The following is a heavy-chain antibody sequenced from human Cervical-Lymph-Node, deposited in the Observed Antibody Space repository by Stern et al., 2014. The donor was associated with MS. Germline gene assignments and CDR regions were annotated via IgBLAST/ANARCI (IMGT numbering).Heavy chain of an antibody. J-gene: IGHJ4*02. CDR1: GLTFTTYG. V-gene: IGHV3-33*01. CDR3: ARGGGAVAASFDH. D-gene: IGHD6-19*01. CDR2: IWYAGSNT. Sequence: VQLVESGGGVVQPGTSLRLSCVVSGLTFTTYGMHWVRQAPGKGLEWVSVIWYAGSNTHYADSVKGRFTISRDNSKNTLYLQMTSLRADDTAVYYCARGGGAVAASFDHWGQGTLVTVSS.